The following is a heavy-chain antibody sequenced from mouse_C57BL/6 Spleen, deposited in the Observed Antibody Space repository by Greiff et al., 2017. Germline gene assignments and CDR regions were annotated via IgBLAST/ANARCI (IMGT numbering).Heavy chain of an antibody. D-gene: IGHD2-10*01. J-gene: IGHJ2*01. CDR2: IRNKANNHAT. CDR3: TRPSYYGNTDY. V-gene: IGHV6-6*01. CDR1: GFTFSDAW. Sequence: VQLKESGGGLVQPGGSMKLSCAASGFTFSDAWMDWVRQSPEKGLEWVAEIRNKANNHATYYAESVKGRFTISRDDSKSSVYLQMNSLRAEDTGIYYCTRPSYYGNTDYWGQGTTLTVSS.